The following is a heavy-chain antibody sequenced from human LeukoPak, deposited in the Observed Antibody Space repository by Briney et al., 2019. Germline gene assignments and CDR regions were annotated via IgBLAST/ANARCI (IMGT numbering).Heavy chain of an antibody. D-gene: IGHD2-21*02. CDR2: IDSDGSRT. J-gene: IGHJ5*02. CDR1: GFTFSSYW. V-gene: IGHV3-74*01. CDR3: ARETYCGGDCYPGWFDP. Sequence: GGSLRLSCAASGFTFSSYWMHWVRQAPGKGLVWVSRIDSDGSRTNYADSVKGRFTVSRDNSKNTLYLQMNSLRAEDTAVYYCARETYCGGDCYPGWFDPWGQGTLVTVSS.